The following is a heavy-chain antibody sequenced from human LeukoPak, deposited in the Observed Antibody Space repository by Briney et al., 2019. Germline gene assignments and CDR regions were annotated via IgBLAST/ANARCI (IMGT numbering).Heavy chain of an antibody. CDR1: GYTFTSYY. Sequence: ASVKVSCKASGYTFTSYYMHWVRQATGQGLEWMGWMNPNSGNTGYAQKFQGRVTMTRNTSISTAYMELSSLRSEDTAVYYCARAVRDRVVVPAAPYYFDYWGQGTLVTVSS. J-gene: IGHJ4*02. D-gene: IGHD2-2*01. CDR3: ARAVRDRVVVPAAPYYFDY. CDR2: MNPNSGNT. V-gene: IGHV1-8*02.